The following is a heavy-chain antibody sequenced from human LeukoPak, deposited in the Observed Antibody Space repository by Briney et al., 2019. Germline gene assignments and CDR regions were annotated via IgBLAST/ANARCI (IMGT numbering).Heavy chain of an antibody. J-gene: IGHJ3*02. CDR2: IKEDGSAQ. Sequence: GGSLRLSCAASGFTFSRSWMSWVRQAPGKGLEWVANIKEDGSAQYYLDPVKGRFIISRDNAKNSLYLQMNSLRAEDTAVYYCANHRRPYLPDSTHAFDIWGQGTMVTVSS. V-gene: IGHV3-7*01. CDR1: GFTFSRSW. D-gene: IGHD1-14*01. CDR3: ANHRRPYLPDSTHAFDI.